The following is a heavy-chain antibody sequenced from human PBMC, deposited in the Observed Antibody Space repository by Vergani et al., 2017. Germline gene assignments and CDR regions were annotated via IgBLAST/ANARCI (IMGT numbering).Heavy chain of an antibody. Sequence: EVQLVQSGAEVKKPGESLRISCKGSGYSFTSYWISWVRQMPGKGLEWMGRIDPSDSYTNYSPSFQGHVTISADKSISTAYLQWISLKASDTAMYYCARLRLGELSMLPHFDYWGQGTLVTVSS. CDR2: IDPSDSYT. J-gene: IGHJ4*02. D-gene: IGHD3-16*02. CDR3: ARLRLGELSMLPHFDY. V-gene: IGHV5-10-1*03. CDR1: GYSFTSYW.